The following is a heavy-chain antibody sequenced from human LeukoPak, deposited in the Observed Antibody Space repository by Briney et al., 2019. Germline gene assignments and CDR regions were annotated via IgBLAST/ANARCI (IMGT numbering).Heavy chain of an antibody. CDR1: GFTFSDYY. CDR2: ISSSGSTI. CDR3: ARILYDFWSDYYPFDY. J-gene: IGHJ4*02. D-gene: IGHD3-3*01. Sequence: GGSLRLSCAASGFTFSDYYMSWIRQAPGKGLEWVSYISSSGSTIYYADSVKGRFTISRDNAKNSLYLQMNSLRAEDTAVYYCARILYDFWSDYYPFDYWGQGTLVTVPS. V-gene: IGHV3-11*04.